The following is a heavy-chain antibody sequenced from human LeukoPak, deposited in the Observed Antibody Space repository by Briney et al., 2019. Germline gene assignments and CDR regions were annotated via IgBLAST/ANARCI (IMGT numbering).Heavy chain of an antibody. CDR1: GYTFTGHY. D-gene: IGHD6-19*01. CDR2: INPNSGGT. Sequence: ASVKVSCKASGYTFTGHYMHWVRQPPGQGLEWMGWINPNSGGTNYAQKFQGRLTMTRDTSISKAYMELSRLRSDDTTVYYCAIDPQWLSAFDIWGQGTRVTVSS. V-gene: IGHV1-2*02. J-gene: IGHJ3*02. CDR3: AIDPQWLSAFDI.